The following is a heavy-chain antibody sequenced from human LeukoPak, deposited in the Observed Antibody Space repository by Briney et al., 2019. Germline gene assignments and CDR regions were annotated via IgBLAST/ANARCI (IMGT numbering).Heavy chain of an antibody. CDR2: ISTDGSST. J-gene: IGHJ3*02. CDR3: VREYSSSSGRAFDI. Sequence: SGGSLRLSCAASGFTFSIYWMHWVRQAPGKGLVWVSRISTDGSSTNSADSVKGRFTISRGNAKNTLYLQMNSLRAEDTAVYYCVREYSSSSGRAFDIWGQGTMVTVSP. D-gene: IGHD6-6*01. V-gene: IGHV3-74*01. CDR1: GFTFSIYW.